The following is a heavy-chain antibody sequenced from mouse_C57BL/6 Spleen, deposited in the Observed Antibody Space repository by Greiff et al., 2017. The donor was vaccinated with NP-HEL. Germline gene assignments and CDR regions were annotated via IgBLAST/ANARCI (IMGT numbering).Heavy chain of an antibody. D-gene: IGHD2-4*01. CDR3: ADGDYDGRGYAMDY. CDR2: INPNYGTT. J-gene: IGHJ4*01. CDR1: GYSFTDYN. Sequence: EVQLVESGPELVKPGASVKISCKASGYSFTDYNMNWVKQSNGKSLEWIGVINPNYGTTSYNQKFKGKATLTVDQSSSTAYMQLNSLTSEDSAVYYCADGDYDGRGYAMDYWGQGTSVTVSS. V-gene: IGHV1-39*01.